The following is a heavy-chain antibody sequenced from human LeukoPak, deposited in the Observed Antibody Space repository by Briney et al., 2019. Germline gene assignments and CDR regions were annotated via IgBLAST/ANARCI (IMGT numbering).Heavy chain of an antibody. V-gene: IGHV4-59*01. CDR2: IYYSGST. CDR3: ARERHDYGGPTEVWFDP. D-gene: IGHD4-23*01. J-gene: IGHJ5*02. Sequence: PSETLSLTCTVSGGSISSYYWSRIRQPPGKGLEWIGYIYYSGSTNYNPSLKSRVTISVDTSKNQFSLKLSSVTAADTAVYYCARERHDYGGPTEVWFDPWGQGTLVTVSS. CDR1: GGSISSYY.